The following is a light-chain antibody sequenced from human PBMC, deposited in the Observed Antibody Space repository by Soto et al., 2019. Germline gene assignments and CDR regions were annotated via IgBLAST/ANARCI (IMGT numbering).Light chain of an antibody. V-gene: IGKV2-30*01. CDR1: QSLTSSDGNTY. CDR3: LQSTHWPYT. CDR2: KIS. J-gene: IGKJ2*01. Sequence: DVVITPSPLSLPVTLGQPASISCRPSQSLTSSDGNTYLSWFQQRPGQSPSRLIHKISERDSGVPDRFSGSGSGTDFTLKVSSVEAEDGGVYYCLQSTHWPYTFGQGTKLEIK.